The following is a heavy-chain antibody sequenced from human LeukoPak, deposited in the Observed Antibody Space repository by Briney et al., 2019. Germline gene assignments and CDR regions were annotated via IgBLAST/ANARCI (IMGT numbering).Heavy chain of an antibody. D-gene: IGHD1-26*01. V-gene: IGHV3-30-3*01. CDR1: GFTFSSYA. J-gene: IGHJ4*02. CDR3: ARVQWELLYPDY. Sequence: GGSLRLSCAASGFTFSSYAMHWVRQAPGRGLEWVALISYDESYRYYADSVKGRFTISRDNSKNTLYLQMNSLRADDAAVYYCARVQWELLYPDYWGQGTLVTVSS. CDR2: ISYDESYR.